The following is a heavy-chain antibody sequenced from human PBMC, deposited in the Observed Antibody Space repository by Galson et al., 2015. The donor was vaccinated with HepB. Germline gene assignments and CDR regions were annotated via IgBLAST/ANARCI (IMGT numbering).Heavy chain of an antibody. CDR2: IKSKTDGGTT. J-gene: IGHJ4*02. D-gene: IGHD6-13*01. CDR1: GFTFSNAW. Sequence: LRLSCAASGFTFSNAWMNWVRQAPGKGLEWVGHIKSKTDGGTTDYAAPVKGRFTISRDDSKNTLYLQMNSLKTEDTAVYYCTTSLSGAAADYWGQGTLVTVSS. CDR3: TTSLSGAAADY. V-gene: IGHV3-15*01.